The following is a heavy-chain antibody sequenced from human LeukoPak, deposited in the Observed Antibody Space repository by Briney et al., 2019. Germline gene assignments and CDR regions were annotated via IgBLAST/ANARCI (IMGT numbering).Heavy chain of an antibody. V-gene: IGHV3-33*07. J-gene: IGHJ4*02. CDR1: GFTFGSFA. CDR2: IAYDGSRA. D-gene: IGHD1-14*01. CDR3: TRYNNDHFDY. Sequence: GGSLRLSCEASGFTFGSFAMYWFRQTPGKGLEWVAVIAYDGSRAFYADSVKGRFTISRDNSKNTMSVQMDDLRAEDTAVYYCTRYNNDHFDYWGQGTLVTVSS.